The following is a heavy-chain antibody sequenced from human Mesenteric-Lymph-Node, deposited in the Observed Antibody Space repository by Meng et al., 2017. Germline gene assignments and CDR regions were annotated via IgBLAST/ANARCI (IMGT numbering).Heavy chain of an antibody. Sequence: EVQLVDYGGGLVKPGGSLRLSCAASGFTFSSYSMNWVRQAPGKGLEWVSSISGSGGSTYYADSVKGRFTISRDNSKNTLYLQMNSLRAEDTAVYYCAKHRNLVVPAAIFWFDPWGQGTLVTVSS. CDR1: GFTFSSYS. CDR3: AKHRNLVVPAAIFWFDP. D-gene: IGHD2-2*01. J-gene: IGHJ5*02. V-gene: IGHV3-23*04. CDR2: ISGSGGST.